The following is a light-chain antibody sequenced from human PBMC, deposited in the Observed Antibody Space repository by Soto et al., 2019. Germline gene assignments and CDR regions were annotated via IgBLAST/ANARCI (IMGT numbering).Light chain of an antibody. CDR1: QSVSSSY. CDR2: GAS. V-gene: IGKV3-20*01. Sequence: EIVLTQSPGTLSLSPGERATLSCRASQSVSSSYLAWYQQKPGQAPRLLIYGASSRATGIPDRFSGSGSGKDFTLTISRLEPEDFAVYYCQQYGSPRSFGGGTKVDIK. CDR3: QQYGSPRS. J-gene: IGKJ4*01.